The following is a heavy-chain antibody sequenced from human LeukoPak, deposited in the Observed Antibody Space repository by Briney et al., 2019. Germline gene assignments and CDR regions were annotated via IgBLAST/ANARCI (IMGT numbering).Heavy chain of an antibody. CDR2: ISGSGGST. CDR3: AKRGFYYYDSSGYSGRPSGRTEYFQH. D-gene: IGHD3-22*01. CDR1: GFTFSSYA. V-gene: IGHV3-23*01. Sequence: GGSLRLSCAASGFTFSSYAMSWVRQAPGKGLEWVSAISGSGGSTYYADSVKGRFTISRDNSKNTLYLQMNSLRAEDTAVYYCAKRGFYYYDSSGYSGRPSGRTEYFQHWGQGTLVTVSS. J-gene: IGHJ1*01.